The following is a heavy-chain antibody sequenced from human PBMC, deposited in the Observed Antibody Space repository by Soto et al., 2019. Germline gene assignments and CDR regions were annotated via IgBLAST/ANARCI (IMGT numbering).Heavy chain of an antibody. V-gene: IGHV4-59*01. CDR2: IYYSGST. CDR1: GGSISSYY. J-gene: IGHJ6*02. CDR3: ARDPGGLLWFGESINYLKSSVGYYYYYYGMDV. Sequence: SETLSLTCTVSGGSISSYYWSWIRQPPGKGLEWIGYIYYSGSTNYNPSLKSRVTISVDTSKNQFSLKLSSVTAADTAVYYCARDPGGLLWFGESINYLKSSVGYYYYYYGMDVWGQGTTVTVSS. D-gene: IGHD3-10*01.